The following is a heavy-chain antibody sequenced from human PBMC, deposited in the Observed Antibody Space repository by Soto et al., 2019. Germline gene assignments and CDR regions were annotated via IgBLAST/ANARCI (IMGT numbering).Heavy chain of an antibody. D-gene: IGHD2-2*03. V-gene: IGHV4-39*01. CDR3: GRLNGYCVCTKCRGYYGRNV. J-gene: IGHJ6*02. CDR2: IYSHDDT. CDR1: GGSVSSNDYS. Sequence: QLQLQESGPGLVKPSETLSLTCTVSGGSVSSNDYSWGWVRQSPGKGLEWIGAIYSHDDTHYNPSLLGRVNLSVDTPKSELSLGLNSVTAADTDVYCCGRLNGYCVCTKCRGYYGRNVWGQGTTGAV.